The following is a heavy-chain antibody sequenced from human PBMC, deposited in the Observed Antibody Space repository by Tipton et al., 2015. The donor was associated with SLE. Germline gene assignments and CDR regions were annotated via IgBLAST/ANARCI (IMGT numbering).Heavy chain of an antibody. CDR3: VRDKWGEYYPSTGYFWSFDP. CDR1: GGSLNNRS. Sequence: TLSLTCTVSGGSLNNRSCSWIRQSAGKGLEWIGRVSPSGGTNYNPSLKRRVTMSVDTSKNQFSLNLSSLTAADTAVYYCVRDKWGEYYPSTGYFWSFDPWGQGILVTVSS. J-gene: IGHJ5*02. D-gene: IGHD3-9*01. V-gene: IGHV4-4*07. CDR2: VSPSGGT.